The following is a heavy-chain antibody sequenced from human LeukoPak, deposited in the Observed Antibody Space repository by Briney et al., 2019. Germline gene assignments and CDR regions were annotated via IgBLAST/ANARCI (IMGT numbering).Heavy chain of an antibody. D-gene: IGHD3-10*01. CDR3: ARGVGITMVRGLYYYYMDV. V-gene: IGHV3-13*01. Sequence: GGSLRLSCAASGFTFSSSDMHWVRQATGKGLEWVSAIGRGGDTYYADSVKGRFTISRENAKNSLYLQLNSLSEGDTAVYYCARGVGITMVRGLYYYYMDVWGKGTTVTVSS. CDR1: GFTFSSSD. J-gene: IGHJ6*03. CDR2: IGRGGDT.